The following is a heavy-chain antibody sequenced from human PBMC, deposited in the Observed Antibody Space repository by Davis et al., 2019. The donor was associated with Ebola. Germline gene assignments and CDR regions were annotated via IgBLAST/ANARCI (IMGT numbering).Heavy chain of an antibody. CDR1: GIDFSTSI. CDR2: TPIDGGYN. J-gene: IGHJ4*02. V-gene: IGHV3-30*02. Sequence: GESLKISCLVSGIDFSTSIIHWVRQAPGKGLEWVALTPIDGGYNQYGGAVKGRFTISRDDSKKTVDLQMNSLRVEDTAVYYCVKGEEWLRPFDNWGPGTLVTVSS. D-gene: IGHD5-12*01. CDR3: VKGEEWLRPFDN.